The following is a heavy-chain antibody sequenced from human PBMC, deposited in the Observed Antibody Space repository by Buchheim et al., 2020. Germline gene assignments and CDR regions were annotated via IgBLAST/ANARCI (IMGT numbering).Heavy chain of an antibody. CDR1: GYTFTSYY. D-gene: IGHD6-13*01. CDR2: INPSGGST. CDR3: ARGFGSNWYVRPYYYGMDV. V-gene: IGHV1-46*03. Sequence: QVQLVQSGAEVKKPGASVKVSCKASGYTFTSYYMHWVRQAPGQGLEWMGIINPSGGSTSYAPTFQGRVTMTRDTSTSQVYMELSSLRSEDTAVYYCARGFGSNWYVRPYYYGMDVWGQGTT. J-gene: IGHJ6*02.